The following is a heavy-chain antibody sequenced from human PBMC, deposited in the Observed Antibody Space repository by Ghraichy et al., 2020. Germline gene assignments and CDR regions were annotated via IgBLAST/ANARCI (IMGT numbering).Heavy chain of an antibody. CDR2: IYYSGST. CDR1: GGSISSSSYY. D-gene: IGHD6-13*01. J-gene: IGHJ4*02. Sequence: SETLSLTCTVSGGSISSSSYYWGWIRQPPGKGLEWIGSIYYSGSTYYNPSLKSRVTISVDTSKNQFSLKLSSVTAADTAVYYCARQYSSSWYYFDYWGQGTLVTVSS. CDR3: ARQYSSSWYYFDY. V-gene: IGHV4-39*01.